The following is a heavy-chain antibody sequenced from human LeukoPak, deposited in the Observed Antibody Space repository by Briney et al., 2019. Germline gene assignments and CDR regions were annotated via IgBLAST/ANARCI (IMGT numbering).Heavy chain of an antibody. D-gene: IGHD6-13*01. Sequence: SETLSLTCTVSGGSITNYYWSWIRQPPGKGLEWIGYIYYSGSTNYNPSLKSRVTISLDTPKNQFSLNLSSVTAADTAVYHCARSSSWYGTCGFWGQGTLVTVAS. V-gene: IGHV4-59*01. CDR3: ARSSSWYGTCGF. CDR2: IYYSGST. CDR1: GGSITNYY. J-gene: IGHJ4*02.